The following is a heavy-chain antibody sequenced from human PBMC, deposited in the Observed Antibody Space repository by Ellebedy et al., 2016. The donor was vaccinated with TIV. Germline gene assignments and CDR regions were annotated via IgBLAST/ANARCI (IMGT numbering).Heavy chain of an antibody. CDR1: GDSVSSSNYY. V-gene: IGHV4-39*07. CDR2: IIYSGTT. Sequence: SETLSLTXTVSGDSVSSSNYYWSWIRQSPGMGLEWIGEIIYSGTTNYNPSLKSRVTISIDTSKNQFSLKLTSVTAADIAVYFCARDDLGAALDYWGPGIQVTVSS. CDR3: ARDDLGAALDY. J-gene: IGHJ4*02. D-gene: IGHD6-13*01.